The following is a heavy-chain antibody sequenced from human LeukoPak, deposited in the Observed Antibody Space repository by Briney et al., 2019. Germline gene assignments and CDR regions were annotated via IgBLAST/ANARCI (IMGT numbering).Heavy chain of an antibody. CDR2: INSDGSST. Sequence: GGSLRLSCAASGFTFSSYWMHWVRQAPGKGLVWVSRINSDGSSTSYADSVKGRFTISRDNAKNTLYLQMNSLRAEDTAVYYCARVGFAAGFDYWGQGTLVTVSS. D-gene: IGHD2-2*03. CDR1: GFTFSSYW. J-gene: IGHJ4*02. V-gene: IGHV3-74*01. CDR3: ARVGFAAGFDY.